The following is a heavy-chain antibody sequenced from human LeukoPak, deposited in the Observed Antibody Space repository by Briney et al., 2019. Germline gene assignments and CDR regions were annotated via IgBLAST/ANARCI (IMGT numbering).Heavy chain of an antibody. V-gene: IGHV4-4*07. CDR3: ARVYYYDSSGYYFPPPRDYFDY. CDR1: GGSISSYY. CDR2: IYHSGST. Sequence: PSETLSLTCTVSGGSISSYYWSWIRQPAGKGLEWIGSIYHSGSTYYNPSLKSRVTISVDTSKNQFSLKLSSVTAADTAVYYCARVYYYDSSGYYFPPPRDYFDYWGQGTLVTVSS. D-gene: IGHD3-22*01. J-gene: IGHJ4*02.